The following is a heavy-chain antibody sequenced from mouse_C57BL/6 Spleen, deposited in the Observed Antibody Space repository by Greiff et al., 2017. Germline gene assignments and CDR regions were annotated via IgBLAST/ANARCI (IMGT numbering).Heavy chain of an antibody. V-gene: IGHV1-85*01. CDR2: IYPRDGST. CDR1: GYTFTSYD. CDR3: ARDGSGYWFAY. Sequence: QVQLQQSGPELVTPGASVKLSCKASGYTFTSYDINWVKQRPGQGLEWIGWIYPRDGSTKYNEKFKGKATLTVDTSSSTAYMELHILTSGDSAVYFCARDGSGYWFAYWGQGTLVTVSA. D-gene: IGHD3-2*02. J-gene: IGHJ3*01.